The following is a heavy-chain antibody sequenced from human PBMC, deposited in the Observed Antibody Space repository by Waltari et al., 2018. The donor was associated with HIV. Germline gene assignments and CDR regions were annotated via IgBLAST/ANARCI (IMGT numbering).Heavy chain of an antibody. V-gene: IGHV1-46*01. Sequence: QVQLVLSGAEVKKPGASVKVSCKASGYTFTSYYMHLVRQAAGQGIKWMGIINPSGGSRSYAQKCQVRGTMTRDTSTSTSYMVLSRLRSEDTAVYYCARTAMVSHYPDYWGQGTLVTVSS. CDR3: ARTAMVSHYPDY. D-gene: IGHD5-18*01. CDR1: GYTFTSYY. CDR2: INPSGGSR. J-gene: IGHJ4*02.